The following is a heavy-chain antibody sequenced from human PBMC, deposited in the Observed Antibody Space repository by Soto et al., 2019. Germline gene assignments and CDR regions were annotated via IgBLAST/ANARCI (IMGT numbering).Heavy chain of an antibody. V-gene: IGHV2-5*02. D-gene: IGHD2-21*02. J-gene: IGHJ6*02. Sequence: QITLKESGPTLVKPTQTLTLTCTFSGFSLNTGGLGVGWIRQPPGKALEWLALIYWDNDKRYSPSLMSRLTITKDTSKNQVVLTMTNMDPVEAATYYCVHSRCGGDCLQSYSSHYYYGLDVWGQGTTVTVSS. CDR3: VHSRCGGDCLQSYSSHYYYGLDV. CDR1: GFSLNTGGLG. CDR2: IYWDNDK.